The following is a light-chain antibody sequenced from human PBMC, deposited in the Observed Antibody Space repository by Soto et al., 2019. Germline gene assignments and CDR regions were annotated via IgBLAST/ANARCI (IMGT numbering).Light chain of an antibody. CDR2: DVS. CDR1: SSDVGSHDL. J-gene: IGLJ2*01. CDR3: CSYAGSSTFVV. Sequence: QSVLTQPASVSGSPGQSIAISCTGTSSDVGSHDLVSWYQQQSGKVPKLIIYDVSSRPSGVSNRFSGSKSGNTASLTISGLQAEDEADYYCCSYAGSSTFVVFGGGTKLTVL. V-gene: IGLV2-23*02.